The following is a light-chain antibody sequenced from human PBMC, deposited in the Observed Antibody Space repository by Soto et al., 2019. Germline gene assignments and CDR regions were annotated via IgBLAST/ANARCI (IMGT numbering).Light chain of an antibody. V-gene: IGKV3-11*01. CDR3: QQRSNWPFLT. J-gene: IGKJ4*01. CDR2: DAS. CDR1: QSVSNS. Sequence: IVLTQSPATLSLSPGERATLSCRASQSVSNSLAWYQQKPGQAPRLLIYDASNRATGVPARFSGSGSVTDFTLTISSLEPEDFALYYCQQRSNWPFLTFGGGTKVEIK.